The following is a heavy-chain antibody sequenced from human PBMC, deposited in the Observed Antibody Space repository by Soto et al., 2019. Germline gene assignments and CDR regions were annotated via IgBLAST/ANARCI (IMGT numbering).Heavy chain of an antibody. D-gene: IGHD2-8*01. CDR3: ATANRGFSPTY. CDR2: IAQDGSEE. V-gene: IGHV3-7*01. Sequence: EVQLVESGGGVVQPGGSLRLSCAASGFTFYSYWMSWVRQAPGRGLESVANIAQDGSEEYYVDSVKGRFTISRDNVRKSLYLQMNSLRAEDTAMYFCATANRGFSPTYWVQGALVTVSS. J-gene: IGHJ4*02. CDR1: GFTFYSYW.